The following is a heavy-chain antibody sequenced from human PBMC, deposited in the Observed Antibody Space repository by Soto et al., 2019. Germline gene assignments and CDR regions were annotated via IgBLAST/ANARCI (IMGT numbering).Heavy chain of an antibody. J-gene: IGHJ5*02. CDR3: ARAIYYADPAQERFGP. Sequence: QVRLQESGPGLVKPSETLSLTCTVSGDSISSSPYFWGWLRRSPGKGLEWIAPIACNVRTYYNPYLRSRITTPVDTSKNEFSLKLSSVTAADTAIYFCARAIYYADPAQERFGPWGQGTLVSVSS. V-gene: IGHV4-39*01. CDR1: GDSISSSPYF. D-gene: IGHD3-16*01. CDR2: IACNVRT.